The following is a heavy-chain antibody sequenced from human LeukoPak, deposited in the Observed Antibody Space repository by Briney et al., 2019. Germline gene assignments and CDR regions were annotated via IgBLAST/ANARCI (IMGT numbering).Heavy chain of an antibody. CDR1: GFTFSSYG. CDR3: ARDSCSGGSCYSDY. V-gene: IGHV3-33*01. J-gene: IGHJ4*02. D-gene: IGHD2-15*01. CDR2: IWYDGSNK. Sequence: GGSLRLSCAASGFTFSSYGMHWVRQAPGKGLEWVAVIWYDGSNKYYADSVKGRFTISRDNSKNMLYLQMNSLRAEDTAVYYCARDSCSGGSCYSDYWGQGTLVTVSS.